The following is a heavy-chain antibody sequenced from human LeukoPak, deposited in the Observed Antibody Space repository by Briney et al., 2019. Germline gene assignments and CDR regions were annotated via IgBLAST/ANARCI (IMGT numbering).Heavy chain of an antibody. J-gene: IGHJ3*01. Sequence: GGSLRLSCAASGFTFSSYAMGWVRQAPGKGLEYVSAISSNGGSTYYADSVKGRFTISRDNSKNTLYLQMSSLRADDTAVYYCVKGFPHYYDSSGFGAFDVWGQGTIVTVSS. V-gene: IGHV3-64D*09. CDR1: GFTFSSYA. CDR3: VKGFPHYYDSSGFGAFDV. D-gene: IGHD3-22*01. CDR2: ISSNGGST.